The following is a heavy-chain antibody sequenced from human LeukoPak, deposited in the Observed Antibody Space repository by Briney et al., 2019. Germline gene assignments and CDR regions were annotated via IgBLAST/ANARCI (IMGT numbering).Heavy chain of an antibody. J-gene: IGHJ4*02. CDR1: GFTLSSYW. D-gene: IGHD2/OR15-2a*01. V-gene: IGHV3-7*01. CDR3: TRDGGLLSKETFYYFDY. CDR2: IKQDGSEK. Sequence: QSGGSLRLSCAASGFTLSSYWMHWVRQAPGKGLEWVANIKQDGSEKFYVDSVKGRFTISRDNAKNSLYLQMNNLRAEDTAVYYCTRDGGLLSKETFYYFDYWGQGILVTVSS.